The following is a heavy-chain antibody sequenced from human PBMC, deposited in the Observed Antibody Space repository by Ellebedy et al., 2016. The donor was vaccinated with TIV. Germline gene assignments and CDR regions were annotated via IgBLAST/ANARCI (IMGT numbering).Heavy chain of an antibody. D-gene: IGHD3-10*01. CDR3: ASLPDYRVGFVDAPMVWGR. Sequence: SETLSLTCAVSEDYISRSHWWSWVRQPPGKGLEWIGEIYHTGSANDNQSLKSRVTISVDNSKNPFSLILTSVTAADTAIYYCASLPDYRVGFVDAPMVWGRWGQGTLVTVSS. CDR1: EDYISRSHW. J-gene: IGHJ4*02. CDR2: IYHTGSA. V-gene: IGHV4-4*02.